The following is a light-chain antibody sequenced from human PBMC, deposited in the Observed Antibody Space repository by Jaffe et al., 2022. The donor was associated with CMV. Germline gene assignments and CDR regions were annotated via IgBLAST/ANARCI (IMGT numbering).Light chain of an antibody. CDR3: SSYTSSSTFV. CDR1: SSDVGGHDY. V-gene: IGLV2-14*03. Sequence: QSALTQPASVSGSPGQSITISCTGTSSDVGGHDYVSWYQQHPGKAPKLMIYDVSNRPSGVSNRFSGSKSANTASLTISGLRAEDEADYYCSSYTSSSTFVFGGGTKLTVL. CDR2: DVS. J-gene: IGLJ2*01.